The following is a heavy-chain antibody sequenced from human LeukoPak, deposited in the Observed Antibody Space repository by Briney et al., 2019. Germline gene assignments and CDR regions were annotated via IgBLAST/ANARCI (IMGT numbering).Heavy chain of an antibody. CDR1: GFTFSDYS. D-gene: IGHD2-2*01. V-gene: IGHV3-30*03. CDR2: ISYDGSNK. J-gene: IGHJ6*04. Sequence: GGSLRLSCAASGFTFSDYSMTWIRQAPGKGLEWVAVISYDGSNKYYADSVKGRFTISRDNSKNTLYLQMNSLRAEDTAVYYCARDSPYCSSTSCYQLMDVWGKGTTVTVSS. CDR3: ARDSPYCSSTSCYQLMDV.